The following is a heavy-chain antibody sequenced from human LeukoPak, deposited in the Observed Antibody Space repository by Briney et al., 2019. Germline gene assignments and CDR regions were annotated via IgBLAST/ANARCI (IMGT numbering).Heavy chain of an antibody. J-gene: IGHJ4*02. CDR1: GYTFTSYG. V-gene: IGHV1-18*01. CDR2: ISAYNGNT. CDR3: ARDTINYDSSGFFDY. D-gene: IGHD3-22*01. Sequence: GASVTVSFKASGYTFTSYGISWVRQAPGQGLEWMGWISAYNGNTNYAQKLQGRVTMTTDTSTSTAYMELRSLRSDDTAVYYCARDTINYDSSGFFDYWGQGTLVTVFS.